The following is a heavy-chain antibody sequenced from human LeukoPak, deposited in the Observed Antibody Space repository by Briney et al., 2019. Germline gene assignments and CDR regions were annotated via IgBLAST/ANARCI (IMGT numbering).Heavy chain of an antibody. J-gene: IGHJ4*02. CDR2: IYYSGST. V-gene: IGHV4-39*01. Sequence: PSETLSLTCTVSGGSISSSSYYWGWIRQPPGKGLEWIGSIYYSGSTYYNPSLKSRVTISVDTSKNQFSLKLSSVTAADTAVYYCARRPGFLEWLYYFDYWGQGTLVTVSS. D-gene: IGHD3-3*01. CDR1: GGSISSSSYY. CDR3: ARRPGFLEWLYYFDY.